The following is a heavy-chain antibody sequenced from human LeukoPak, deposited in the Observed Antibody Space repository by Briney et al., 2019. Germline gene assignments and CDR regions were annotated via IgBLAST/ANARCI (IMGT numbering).Heavy chain of an antibody. J-gene: IGHJ3*02. CDR1: EFTFSSYE. Sequence: GGSLRLSCAASEFTFSSYEMTWVRQAPGKGLEWVSYISSSGNSIYYADSVKGRFTISRDNAKNSLYLQMNSLRAEDTAVYYCARDPSSDIWGQGTMVTVSS. CDR3: ARDPSSDI. CDR2: ISSSGNSI. V-gene: IGHV3-48*03.